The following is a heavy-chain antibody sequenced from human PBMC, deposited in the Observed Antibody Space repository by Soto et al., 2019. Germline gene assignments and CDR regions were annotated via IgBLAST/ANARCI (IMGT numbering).Heavy chain of an antibody. CDR3: AKETSLSGRYCGMDV. Sequence: GGSLSLSCAASGFTFSSYWMHWVRQAPGKGLVWVSRINSDGSSTSYADSVKGRFTISRDNSKNTLYLQMNSLRAEDTAVYYCAKETSLSGRYCGMDVWGQGTTVTLS. J-gene: IGHJ6*02. D-gene: IGHD1-26*01. CDR1: GFTFSSYW. V-gene: IGHV3-74*01. CDR2: INSDGSST.